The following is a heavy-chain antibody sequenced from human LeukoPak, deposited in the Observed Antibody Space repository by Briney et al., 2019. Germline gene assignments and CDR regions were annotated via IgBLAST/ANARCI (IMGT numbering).Heavy chain of an antibody. V-gene: IGHV1-46*01. J-gene: IGHJ5*02. CDR2: INPSGGST. CDR3: ARGLASYGSSWYRWFDP. Sequence: ASVKVSCKASGYTFTSYYMHWVRQAPGQGLEWMGIINPSGGSTSYAQKFQGRVTMTRDTSTSTVYMELSSLRSEDTAVYYCARGLASYGSSWYRWFDPWGQGTLVTVSS. D-gene: IGHD6-13*01. CDR1: GYTFTSYY.